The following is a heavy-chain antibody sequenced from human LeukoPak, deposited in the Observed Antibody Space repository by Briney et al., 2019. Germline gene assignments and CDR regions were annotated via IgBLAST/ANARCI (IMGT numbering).Heavy chain of an antibody. V-gene: IGHV3-23*01. J-gene: IGHJ4*02. Sequence: GGSQRLSCAASGFTFSSYAMSWVRQAPGKGLEWVSAISGSGGSTYYADSVKGRFTISRDNSKNTLYLQMNSLRAEDTAVYYCAKTVGATYYFDYWGQGTLVTVSS. D-gene: IGHD1-26*01. CDR2: ISGSGGST. CDR3: AKTVGATYYFDY. CDR1: GFTFSSYA.